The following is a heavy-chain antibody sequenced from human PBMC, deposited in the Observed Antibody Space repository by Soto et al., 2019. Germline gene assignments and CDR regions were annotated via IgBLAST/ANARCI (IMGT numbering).Heavy chain of an antibody. D-gene: IGHD7-27*01. CDR2: MWYDGSNK. CDR1: GFTFIDHG. J-gene: IGHJ3*01. V-gene: IGHV3-33*01. CDR3: ARDSAGKTDWGLRGAFDF. Sequence: LRLSCAASGFTFIDHGMHWVRQAPGKGLEWVAVMWYDGSNKYYADSVKGRFSISRDNSKNTLYLHMSSLRGEDTAVYYCARDSAGKTDWGLRGAFDFWRKGRXSPVSS.